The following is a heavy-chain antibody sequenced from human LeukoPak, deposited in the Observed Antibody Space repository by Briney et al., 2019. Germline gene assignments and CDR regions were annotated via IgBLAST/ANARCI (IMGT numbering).Heavy chain of an antibody. CDR1: GGSFSGYY. J-gene: IGHJ5*02. CDR2: INHSGST. D-gene: IGHD3-3*01. Sequence: SETLSLTCAVYGGSFSGYYWSWIRQPPGKGLEWIGEINHSGSTNYNPSLKSRVTISVDTSKNQFSLKLSSVTAADTAVYYCARGRRITIFRVVNRSWFDPWGQGTLVTVSS. CDR3: ARGRRITIFRVVNRSWFDP. V-gene: IGHV4-34*01.